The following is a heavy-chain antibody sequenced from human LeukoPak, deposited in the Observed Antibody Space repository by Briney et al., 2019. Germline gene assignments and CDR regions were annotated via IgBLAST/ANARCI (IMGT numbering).Heavy chain of an antibody. J-gene: IGHJ3*02. Sequence: SVKVSCKXSGGTFSSYAISWVRQAPGQGLEWMGGIIPIFGTANYAQKFQGRVTITADESTSTAYMELSSLRSEDTAVYCCARESIVHDAFDIWGQGTMVTVSS. V-gene: IGHV1-69*13. CDR3: ARESIVHDAFDI. CDR2: IIPIFGTA. D-gene: IGHD2-15*01. CDR1: GGTFSSYA.